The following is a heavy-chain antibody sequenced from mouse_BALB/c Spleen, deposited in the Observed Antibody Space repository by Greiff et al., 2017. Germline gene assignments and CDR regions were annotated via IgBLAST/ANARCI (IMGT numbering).Heavy chain of an antibody. J-gene: IGHJ2*01. CDR3: ARSNDGYLYYFDY. CDR1: GFTFSSFG. Sequence: DVMLVESGGGLVQPGGSRKLSCAASGFTFSSFGMHWVRQAPEKGLEWVAYISSGSSTIYYADTVKGRFTVSRDNPKNTLFLQMTSLRSEDTAMYYCARSNDGYLYYFDYWGQGTTLTVSS. D-gene: IGHD2-3*01. V-gene: IGHV5-17*02. CDR2: ISSGSSTI.